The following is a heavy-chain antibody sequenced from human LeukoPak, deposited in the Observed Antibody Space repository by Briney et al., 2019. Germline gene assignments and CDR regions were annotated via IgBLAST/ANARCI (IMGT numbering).Heavy chain of an antibody. Sequence: VASVTVSFKSSGYTFTSYGISWVRQAPGQGLEWMGCISAYNGNTNYAQKLQGRVTITTDTSTSTAYMELRSLRSDDTAVYYCARDLLAALWFGEMDYYFDYWGQGTLVTVSS. CDR3: ARDLLAALWFGEMDYYFDY. CDR1: GYTFTSYG. D-gene: IGHD3-10*01. J-gene: IGHJ4*02. CDR2: ISAYNGNT. V-gene: IGHV1-18*01.